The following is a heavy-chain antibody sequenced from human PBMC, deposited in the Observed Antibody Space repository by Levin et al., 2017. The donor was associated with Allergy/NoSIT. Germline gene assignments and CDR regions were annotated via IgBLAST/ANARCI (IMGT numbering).Heavy chain of an antibody. CDR2: IWYNGNNI. J-gene: IGHJ4*02. V-gene: IGHV3-33*08. Sequence: GESLKISCEASGFTFGDYGMHWVRQVPGEGLQWVSVIWYNGNNIFYADSVKGRFTISRDNSRDTVYLQMDSLRAEDTGVYYCARANSNWDFSEAGPNFDYWGQGALVTVSS. D-gene: IGHD1-7*01. CDR1: GFTFGDYG. CDR3: ARANSNWDFSEAGPNFDY.